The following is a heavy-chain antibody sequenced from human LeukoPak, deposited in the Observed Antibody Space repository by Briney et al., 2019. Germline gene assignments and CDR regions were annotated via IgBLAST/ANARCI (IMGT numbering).Heavy chain of an antibody. D-gene: IGHD6-19*01. CDR1: GSSICISNW. CDR2: SYHSGST. CDR3: ARDSKDPKSSGWYTFDI. V-gene: IGHV4-4*02. J-gene: IGHJ3*02. Sequence: SETLSLTSAVSGSSICISNWWSWVRQPPGKGLEWIGESYHSGSTNYNSSLKSRVTISVDKSKNQFSLKLSSVTAADTAVYYCARDSKDPKSSGWYTFDIWGQGTMVTVSS.